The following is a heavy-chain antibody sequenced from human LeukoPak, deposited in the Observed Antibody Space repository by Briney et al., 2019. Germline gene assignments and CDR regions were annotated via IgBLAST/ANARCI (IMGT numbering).Heavy chain of an antibody. CDR2: VFYSGST. J-gene: IGHJ3*02. V-gene: IGHV4-61*01. Sequence: SETLSLTCTVSGVSISSGSYYWTWIRQPPGKGLEWIGYVFYSGSTNYNPSLKSRVTISLDMSKNQFSLKLNSVTAADTAAYYCTRRVARTGIYAFDIWGQGTMVTVSS. CDR3: TRRVARTGIYAFDI. D-gene: IGHD1-1*01. CDR1: GVSISSGSYY.